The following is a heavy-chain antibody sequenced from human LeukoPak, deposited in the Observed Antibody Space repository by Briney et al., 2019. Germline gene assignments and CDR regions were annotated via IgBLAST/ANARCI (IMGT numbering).Heavy chain of an antibody. CDR1: GFTFSAYN. J-gene: IGHJ3*02. V-gene: IGHV3-21*01. Sequence: GGSLRLSCAASGFTFSAYNMNWVRQAPGKGLEWVSFISSSTDSIYYADSVKGRFTISRDNAKNSLYLQMNSLRAEDTAVYYCARSDAFDIWGQGTMVTVSS. CDR3: ARSDAFDI. CDR2: ISSSTDSI.